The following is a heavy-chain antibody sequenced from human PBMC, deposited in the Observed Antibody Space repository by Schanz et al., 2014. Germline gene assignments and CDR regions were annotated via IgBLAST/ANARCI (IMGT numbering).Heavy chain of an antibody. J-gene: IGHJ4*02. Sequence: EVQLLESGGGLVQPGGSLRLSCAASTFTFDHYAMTWVRQAPGKGLEWVAAVSSRGDEIKYADSVRGRFTISRDNSRSTMYLQMSSLRAEDTAVYYCAKSQGSSFDSWGQGSLVTVSS. CDR2: VSSRGDEI. V-gene: IGHV3-23*05. CDR3: AKSQGSSFDS. CDR1: TFTFDHYA. D-gene: IGHD6-13*01.